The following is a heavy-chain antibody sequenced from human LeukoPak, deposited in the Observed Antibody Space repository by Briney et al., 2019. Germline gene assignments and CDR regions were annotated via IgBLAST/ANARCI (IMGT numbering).Heavy chain of an antibody. D-gene: IGHD2-15*01. V-gene: IGHV3-48*01. CDR2: ISSSSSTI. CDR3: VRDNPRCCGVIPANIDDY. J-gene: IGHJ4*02. Sequence: PGGSLRLSCAASGFTFSSYSMNWVRQAPGKGLEWVSYISSSSSTIYYADSVRGRFTISRDSAKDSLYLQMHSLRAEDTAVYYCVRDNPRCCGVIPANIDDYWGQGTLVTVSS. CDR1: GFTFSSYS.